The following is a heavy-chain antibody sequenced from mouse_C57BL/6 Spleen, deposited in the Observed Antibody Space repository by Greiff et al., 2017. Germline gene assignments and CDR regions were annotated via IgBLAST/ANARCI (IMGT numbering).Heavy chain of an antibody. J-gene: IGHJ4*01. CDR1: GYTFTSYT. CDR3: ASTHYYGSSYEAMDY. CDR2: INPSSGYT. Sequence: QVQLQQSGAELARPGASVKMSCKASGYTFTSYTMHWVKQRPGQGLEWIGYINPSSGYTKYNQKFKDKATLTADKSSSTAYMQLSSLTSEDSAVYYGASTHYYGSSYEAMDYWGQGTSVTVSS. D-gene: IGHD1-1*01. V-gene: IGHV1-4*01.